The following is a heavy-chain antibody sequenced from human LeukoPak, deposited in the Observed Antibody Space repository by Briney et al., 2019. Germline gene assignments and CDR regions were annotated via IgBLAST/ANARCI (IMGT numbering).Heavy chain of an antibody. CDR2: IYYSWSI. Sequence: SETLSLTCTVSGGSLSSSSYYWGWIRQPPGKRLEWFGSIYYSWSIYYNPSLQSRVTISVDTSKNQFSLKLSSVTAADTAVYYCARHEIAIVVVGGAFDIWGQGTMVTVSS. V-gene: IGHV4-39*01. CDR1: GGSLSSSSYY. D-gene: IGHD2-15*01. J-gene: IGHJ3*02. CDR3: ARHEIAIVVVGGAFDI.